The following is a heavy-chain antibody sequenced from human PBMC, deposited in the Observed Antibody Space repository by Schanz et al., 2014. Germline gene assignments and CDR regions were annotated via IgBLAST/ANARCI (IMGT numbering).Heavy chain of an antibody. D-gene: IGHD1-1*01. CDR3: ARGRVLES. V-gene: IGHV3-7*01. CDR2: IKKDGNEK. J-gene: IGHJ5*02. Sequence: EVQLLESGGGLVQPGGSLRLSCAASGFTFSSYAMSWVRQAPGKGLEWVANIKKDGNEKYYVDSVKGRFTISRDNAKNSLFLQMNSLRPEDTAVYYCARGRVLESWGQGTLVTVSS. CDR1: GFTFSSYA.